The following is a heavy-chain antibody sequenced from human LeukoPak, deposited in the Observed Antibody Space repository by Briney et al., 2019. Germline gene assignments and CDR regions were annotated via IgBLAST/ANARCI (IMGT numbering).Heavy chain of an antibody. J-gene: IGHJ1*01. V-gene: IGHV4-4*07. CDR1: GGSISSYY. CDR2: IYTSGST. CDR3: ASNYYYDSSGYYSEYFQH. Sequence: SETLSLTCTVSGGSISSYYWSWIRQPAGKGLEWIGRIYTSGSTNYNPSLKSRVTMSVDTSKNPFSLNLSSVTAADTAVYYCASNYYYDSSGYYSEYFQHWGQGTLVTVSS. D-gene: IGHD3-22*01.